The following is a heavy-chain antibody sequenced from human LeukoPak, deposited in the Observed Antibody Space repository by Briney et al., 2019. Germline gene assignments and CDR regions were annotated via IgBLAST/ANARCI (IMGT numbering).Heavy chain of an antibody. CDR2: ISRSGSTI. Sequence: PGGSLRLSCAASGLTFSSHEMNWVRQAPGKGLEWVSYISRSGSTIYYAHSVKGRFTISRDNAKNSLYLQMNSLRAEDMALYYCAKSDSGYDLGPFYFDYWGQGTLVTVSS. CDR1: GLTFSSHE. CDR3: AKSDSGYDLGPFYFDY. D-gene: IGHD5-12*01. V-gene: IGHV3-48*03. J-gene: IGHJ4*02.